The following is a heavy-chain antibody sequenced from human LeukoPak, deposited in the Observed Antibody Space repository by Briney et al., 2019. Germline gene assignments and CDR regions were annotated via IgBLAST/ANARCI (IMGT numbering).Heavy chain of an antibody. J-gene: IGHJ6*03. CDR1: GYTFNGYY. CDR2: INPNSGGT. Sequence: ASVKVSCKASGYTFNGYYMHWVRQAPGQGLEWMGWINPNSGGTNYAQTFQGRVTMTRDTSISTAYMELSRLRSDDTAVYYCARGMEPYYYMDVWGKGTTVTVSS. CDR3: ARGMEPYYYMDV. D-gene: IGHD1-26*01. V-gene: IGHV1-2*02.